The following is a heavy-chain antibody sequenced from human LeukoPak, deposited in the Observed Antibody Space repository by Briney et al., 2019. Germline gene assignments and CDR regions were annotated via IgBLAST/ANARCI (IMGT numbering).Heavy chain of an antibody. CDR2: INTNTGNP. V-gene: IGHV7-4-1*02. Sequence: ASVKVSCKASGYIFDIYALIWVRQAPGQGLELMGWINTNTGNPTYAQGFTGRFVFSLDTSVSTAYLQISSLKAEDTAVYYCARDLYCSGGSCYLNWFDPWGQGTLVTVSS. CDR3: ARDLYCSGGSCYLNWFDP. D-gene: IGHD2-15*01. J-gene: IGHJ5*02. CDR1: GYIFDIYA.